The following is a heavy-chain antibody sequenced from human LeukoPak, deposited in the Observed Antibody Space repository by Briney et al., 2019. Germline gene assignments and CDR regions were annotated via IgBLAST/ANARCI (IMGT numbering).Heavy chain of an antibody. D-gene: IGHD1-7*01. J-gene: IGHJ4*02. V-gene: IGHV1-24*01. CDR3: ATGVLELQRLPRNDY. CDR2: FDPEDGET. CDR1: GYTLTELS. Sequence: ASVKVSFKVSGYTLTELSMHWVRQAPGKGFEWMGGFDPEDGETIYAQKFQGRVTMTEDTSTDTAYMELSSLRSEDTAVYYCATGVLELQRLPRNDYWGQGTLVTVSS.